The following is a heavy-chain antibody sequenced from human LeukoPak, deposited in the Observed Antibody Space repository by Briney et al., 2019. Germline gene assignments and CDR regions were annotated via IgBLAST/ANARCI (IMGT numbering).Heavy chain of an antibody. CDR1: GFTFSNYG. J-gene: IGHJ4*02. D-gene: IGHD5-12*01. CDR3: AKSMVATMMTFDY. V-gene: IGHV3-30*18. Sequence: PGTSLRLSCAASGFTFSNYGMHWVRQAPGKGLEWLAVISYDGSNKYYADSVKGRFTISRDNSKNTLYLQMNSLRAEDTAVYYCAKSMVATMMTFDYWGQGTLVTVSS. CDR2: ISYDGSNK.